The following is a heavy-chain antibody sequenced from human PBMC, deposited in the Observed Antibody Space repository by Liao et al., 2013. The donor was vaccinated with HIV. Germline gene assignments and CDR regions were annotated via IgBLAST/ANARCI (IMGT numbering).Heavy chain of an antibody. V-gene: IGHV4-34*01. CDR1: GGSLSGYY. Sequence: QVQLQQWGAGLLKPSETLSLTCAVYGGSLSGYYWSWIRQPPGKGLEWIGEINHSGSTNYNPSLKSRVTISVDTSKNQFSLKLSSVTAADTAVYYCAREPGNSWFGDFDLWGRGTLVIVS. D-gene: IGHD3-16*01. CDR3: AREPGNSWFGDFDL. CDR2: INHSGST. J-gene: IGHJ2*01.